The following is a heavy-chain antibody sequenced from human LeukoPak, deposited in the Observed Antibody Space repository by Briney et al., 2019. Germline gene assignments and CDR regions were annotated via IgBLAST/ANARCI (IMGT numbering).Heavy chain of an antibody. CDR2: FDPEDGET. CDR3: VTGPPYCSSTSCSELGNWFDP. CDR1: GYTLTELS. J-gene: IGHJ5*02. D-gene: IGHD2-2*01. Sequence: ASVKVSCKVSGYTLTELSMHWVRQAPGKGLEWMGGFDPEDGETIYAQKFQGRVTMTEDTSTDTAYMELSSLRSEDTAVYYCVTGPPYCSSTSCSELGNWFDPWGQGTLVTVSS. V-gene: IGHV1-24*01.